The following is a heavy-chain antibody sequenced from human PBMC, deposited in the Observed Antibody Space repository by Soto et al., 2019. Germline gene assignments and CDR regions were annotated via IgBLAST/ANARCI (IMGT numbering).Heavy chain of an antibody. V-gene: IGHV1-18*01. J-gene: IGHJ3*01. CDR2: ISADTGNT. CDR3: AREGTIRTAAFDL. D-gene: IGHD2-2*02. CDR1: GYTFTNYG. Sequence: ASVKVSCKASGYTFTNYGISWVRQAPGQGLEWMGWISADTGNTNYAQKLQDRVTLTTDTSTTTAFMELRSLTSDDTALYFCAREGTIRTAAFDLWGQGTMAPVSS.